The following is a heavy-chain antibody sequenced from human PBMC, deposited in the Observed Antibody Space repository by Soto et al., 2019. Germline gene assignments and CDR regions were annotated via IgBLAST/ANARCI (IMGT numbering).Heavy chain of an antibody. Sequence: EVYLVESGGGVVRPGGSLRLSCAASGFGFDEYGMSWVRQGPGKGLEWVSGINRHGDSTGYADCVKGRFTISRDNAKNSLYLQMNGLRAEDTAFYYCARDHRWGYEYGDYGDSWGQGTLVTVSS. CDR2: INRHGDST. V-gene: IGHV3-20*04. CDR1: GFGFDEYG. CDR3: ARDHRWGYEYGDYGDS. D-gene: IGHD4-17*01. J-gene: IGHJ4*02.